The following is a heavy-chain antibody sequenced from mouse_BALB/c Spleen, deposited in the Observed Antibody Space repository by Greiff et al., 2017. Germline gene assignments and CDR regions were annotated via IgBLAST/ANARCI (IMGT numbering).Heavy chain of an antibody. V-gene: IGHV5-15*02. CDR1: GFTFSDYG. Sequence: EVQGVESGGGLVQPGGSRKLSCAASGFTFSDYGMAWVRQAPGKGPEWVAFISNLAYSIYYADTVTGRFTISRENAKNTLYLEMSSLRSEDTAMYYCARSLLRLPFAYWGQGTLVTVSA. CDR3: ARSLLRLPFAY. CDR2: ISNLAYSI. J-gene: IGHJ3*01. D-gene: IGHD1-2*01.